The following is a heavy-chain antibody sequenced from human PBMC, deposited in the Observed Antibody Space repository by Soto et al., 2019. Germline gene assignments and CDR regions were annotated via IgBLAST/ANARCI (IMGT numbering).Heavy chain of an antibody. CDR2: ICTGGTT. J-gene: IGHJ4*02. CDR1: GGSISSFC. D-gene: IGHD6-19*01. CDR3: ARVAVAGTRVDY. V-gene: IGHV4-4*09. Sequence: SETLSLTCAVSGGSISSFCWTWIRQPPGQGLEWIGYICTGGTTKYNPSLKSRVTMSVDTSKTQFSLKLTSVTAADTAVYYCARVAVAGTRVDYWGQGTLVTVSS.